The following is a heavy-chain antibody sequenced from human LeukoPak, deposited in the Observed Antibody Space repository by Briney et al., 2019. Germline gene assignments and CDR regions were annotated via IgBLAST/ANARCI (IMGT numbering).Heavy chain of an antibody. J-gene: IGHJ4*02. V-gene: IGHV4-59*12. CDR3: ARGIQSI. CDR1: GGSISSYY. CDR2: IYYSGST. Sequence: SETLSLTCTVSGGSISSYYWSWIRQPPGKGLEWIGYIYYSGSTNYNPSLKSRVTISVDTSKNQFSLKLSSVTAADTAVYYCARGIQSIWGQGTLVTVSS.